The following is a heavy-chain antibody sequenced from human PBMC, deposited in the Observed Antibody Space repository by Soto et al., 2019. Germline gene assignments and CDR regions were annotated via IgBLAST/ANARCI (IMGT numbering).Heavy chain of an antibody. Sequence: HVTISADKSISTAYLQWSSLKASDTAVYYCARHPLSSSAFDRWGQGTLVTVSS. J-gene: IGHJ4*02. CDR3: ARHPLSSSAFDR. V-gene: IGHV5-10-1*01. D-gene: IGHD3-10*01.